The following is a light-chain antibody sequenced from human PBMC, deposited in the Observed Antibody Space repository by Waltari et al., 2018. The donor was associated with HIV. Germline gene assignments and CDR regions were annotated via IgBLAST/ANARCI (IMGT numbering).Light chain of an antibody. Sequence: DIVMTQSPYSLTVSLVAGATINCRSSKSLLYRSNNKNYLAWYQQKPGQPPKLLFYWASTRESGVSNRFSGSESGTNFTLTISDLQADDVALYYCQQYYSTPRTFGQGTRLEI. CDR1: KSLLYRSNNKNY. CDR3: QQYYSTPRT. CDR2: WAS. V-gene: IGKV4-1*01. J-gene: IGKJ2*01.